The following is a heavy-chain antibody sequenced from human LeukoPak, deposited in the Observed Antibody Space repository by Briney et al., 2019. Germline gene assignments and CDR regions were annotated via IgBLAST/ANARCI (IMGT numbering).Heavy chain of an antibody. D-gene: IGHD1-1*01. J-gene: IGHJ4*02. CDR3: ARDSWKWSFDY. V-gene: IGHV1-46*01. CDR2: INPSGGDT. CDR1: GYTFTTYK. Sequence: ASVKVSCKSSGYTFTTYKMHWVRQAPGQGLEWVGLINPSGGDTDSAQKFHDRVTITIDTSTTTVYMELSSLTSEDTAVYYCARDSWKWSFDYWGQGTLVTVSS.